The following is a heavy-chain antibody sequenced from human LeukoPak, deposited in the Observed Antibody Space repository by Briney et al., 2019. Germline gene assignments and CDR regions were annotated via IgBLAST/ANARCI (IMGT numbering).Heavy chain of an antibody. J-gene: IGHJ1*01. CDR3: ARASPSSSGWYTEYFQH. V-gene: IGHV1-3*01. D-gene: IGHD6-19*01. CDR2: INAGNGNT. CDR1: GYTFTSYA. Sequence: EASVKVSCKASGYTFTSYAIHWVRQAPGQRLEWMGWINAGNGNTKYSQKFQGRVTMTTDTSTSTAYMELRSLRSDDTAVYYCARASPSSSGWYTEYFQHWGQGTLVTVSS.